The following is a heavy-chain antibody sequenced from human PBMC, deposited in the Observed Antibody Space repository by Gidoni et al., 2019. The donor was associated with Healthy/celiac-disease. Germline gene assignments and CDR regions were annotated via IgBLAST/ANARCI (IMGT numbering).Heavy chain of an antibody. CDR3: ARLANYYDSSGYSGGMDV. V-gene: IGHV4-59*08. J-gene: IGHJ6*02. CDR1: GGSISSYY. Sequence: HVQLQESCPVLVKPSATLSLTCTVSGGSISSYYWSWIRQPPGKVLEWIGYIYYSGSTNYNPSLKSRVTISVDTSKNQFSMKLSSVTAADTAVYYCARLANYYDSSGYSGGMDVWGQGTTVTVSS. D-gene: IGHD3-22*01. CDR2: IYYSGST.